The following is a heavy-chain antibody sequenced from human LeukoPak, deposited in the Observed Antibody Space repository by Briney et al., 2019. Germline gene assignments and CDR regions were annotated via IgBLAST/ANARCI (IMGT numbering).Heavy chain of an antibody. Sequence: SGTLSLTCAVYGGSFSGYYWSWIRQPPGKGLEWIGEINHSGSTNYNPSLKSRVTISIDTSKNQFSLKLSSVTAADTAVYYCARGFRGYCSSTSCIEYYFDYWGQGTLVTVSS. J-gene: IGHJ4*02. CDR3: ARGFRGYCSSTSCIEYYFDY. D-gene: IGHD2-2*01. V-gene: IGHV4-34*01. CDR2: INHSGST. CDR1: GGSFSGYY.